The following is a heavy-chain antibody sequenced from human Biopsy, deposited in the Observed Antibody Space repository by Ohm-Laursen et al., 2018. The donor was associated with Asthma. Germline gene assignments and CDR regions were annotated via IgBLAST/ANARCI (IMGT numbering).Heavy chain of an antibody. CDR1: GGSIRSHD. CDR3: ARLADCSGGACYSYGWFDP. V-gene: IGHV4-59*11. J-gene: IGHJ5*02. Sequence: GTLSLTCTVSGGSIRSHDWTWIRLPPGKGLEYIGDVSHTGSTNYNPSLNSRVTMSLDTSKSQFSLRLTSVTPADTAVYYCARLADCSGGACYSYGWFDPWGQGTRVTVSS. CDR2: VSHTGST. D-gene: IGHD2-15*01.